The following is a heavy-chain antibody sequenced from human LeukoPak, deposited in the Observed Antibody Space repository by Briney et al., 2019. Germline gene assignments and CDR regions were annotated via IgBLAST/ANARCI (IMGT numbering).Heavy chain of an antibody. J-gene: IGHJ3*02. CDR3: ARVPEMATMGAFDI. D-gene: IGHD5-24*01. V-gene: IGHV1-2*02. CDR2: INPNSGGT. Sequence: ASVKVSCKASGYTFTGYYMHWVRQAPGQGLEWMGWINPNSGGTNYAQKFQGRVTMTRDTSISTAYMELSRLRSDDTAVYYCARVPEMATMGAFDIWGQGTMVTVSS. CDR1: GYTFTGYY.